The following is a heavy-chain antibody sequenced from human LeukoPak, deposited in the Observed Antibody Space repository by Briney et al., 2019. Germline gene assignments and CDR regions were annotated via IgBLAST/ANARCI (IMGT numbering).Heavy chain of an antibody. Sequence: ASVKVSCKASGYTFTSYYMHWVRQAPGQGLEWMGIINPSGGSTSYAQKFQGRVTMTRDTSTSTVYMELSSLRSEDTAVYYCARDLRVPYYYGSGSYSPGNYWGQGTLVTVSS. V-gene: IGHV1-46*01. D-gene: IGHD3-10*01. J-gene: IGHJ4*02. CDR2: INPSGGST. CDR3: ARDLRVPYYYGSGSYSPGNY. CDR1: GYTFTSYY.